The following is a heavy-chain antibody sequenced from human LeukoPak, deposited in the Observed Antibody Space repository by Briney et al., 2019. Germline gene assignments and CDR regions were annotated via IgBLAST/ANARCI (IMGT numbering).Heavy chain of an antibody. Sequence: ASVKVSCKASGGTFCSYAISWVRQAPGQGLEWMGGIIPIFCTANYAQKFQGRVTITTDESTSTAYVELSSLRSEDTAVYYCASLSSGPPDLFDYWGQGTLVTVSS. J-gene: IGHJ4*02. D-gene: IGHD2-8*02. V-gene: IGHV1-69*05. CDR3: ASLSSGPPDLFDY. CDR1: GGTFCSYA. CDR2: IIPIFCTA.